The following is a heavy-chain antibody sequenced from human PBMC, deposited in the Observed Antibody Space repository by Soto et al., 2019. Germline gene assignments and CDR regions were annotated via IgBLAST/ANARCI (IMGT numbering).Heavy chain of an antibody. V-gene: IGHV3-11*04. CDR3: AEDNSGWAHDAFDM. J-gene: IGHJ3*02. D-gene: IGHD6-19*01. CDR1: GFTFSDYY. CDR2: ISSSGSTI. Sequence: GGSLRLSCAASGFTFSDYYMSWIRQAPGKGLEWVSYISSSGSTIYYADSVKGRLTISRDNSRNRLYLQINSLRAEDTAVYFCAEDNSGWAHDAFDMWGQGTMVTVSS.